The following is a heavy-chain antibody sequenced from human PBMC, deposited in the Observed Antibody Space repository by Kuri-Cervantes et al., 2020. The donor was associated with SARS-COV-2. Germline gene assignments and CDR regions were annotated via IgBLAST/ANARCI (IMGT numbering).Heavy chain of an antibody. D-gene: IGHD3-16*02. Sequence: LSLTCAASGFTFSSYGMHWARQAPGKGLEWVAVIWYDGSNKYYADSVKGRFTISRDNSKNTLYLQMNSLRAEETAVYYCARDTVRGVIRYYFDYWGQGTLVTVSS. J-gene: IGHJ4*02. CDR3: ARDTVRGVIRYYFDY. CDR2: IWYDGSNK. V-gene: IGHV3-33*08. CDR1: GFTFSSYG.